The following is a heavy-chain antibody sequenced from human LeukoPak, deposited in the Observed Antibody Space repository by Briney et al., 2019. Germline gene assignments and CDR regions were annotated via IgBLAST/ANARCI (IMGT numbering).Heavy chain of an antibody. V-gene: IGHV4-34*01. J-gene: IGHJ4*02. CDR3: ARVGADGSGFLFDY. D-gene: IGHD3-10*01. CDR2: INHSGST. CDR1: GGSFSGYY. Sequence: PSETLSLTCAVYGGSFSGYYWSWIRQPPGKGLEWIGEINHSGSTNYNPSLKSRVTISVDTSKNQFSLKLSSMTAADTAVYYCARVGADGSGFLFDYWGQGTLVTVSS.